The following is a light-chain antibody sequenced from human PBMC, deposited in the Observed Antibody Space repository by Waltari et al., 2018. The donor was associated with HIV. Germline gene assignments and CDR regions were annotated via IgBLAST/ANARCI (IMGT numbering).Light chain of an antibody. CDR3: CSYAGSSSYV. V-gene: IGLV2-23*01. CDR2: EGS. Sequence: QSALTQPASVSGSPGQSITISCTGTSSDVGSYNLVSWYQQHQGKAPKLMIYEGSKRPSGVPNRFSGSKSGNTASLTISGLQAEDEADYYCCSYAGSSSYVFGTGTKVTVL. CDR1: SSDVGSYNL. J-gene: IGLJ1*01.